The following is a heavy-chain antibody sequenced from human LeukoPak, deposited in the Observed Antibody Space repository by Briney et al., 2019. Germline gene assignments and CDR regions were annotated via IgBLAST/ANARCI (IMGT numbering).Heavy chain of an antibody. CDR2: IYYSGST. D-gene: IGHD1-26*01. J-gene: IGHJ4*02. Sequence: SETLSLTCTVSGGSISSGDYYWSWIRQPPGKGLEWIGYIYYSGSTYYNPSLKSRVTISVDTSKNQFSLKLSSVTAADTAVYYCARLYSGSYPPSFDYWGQGTLVTVSS. V-gene: IGHV4-30-4*01. CDR1: GGSISSGDYY. CDR3: ARLYSGSYPPSFDY.